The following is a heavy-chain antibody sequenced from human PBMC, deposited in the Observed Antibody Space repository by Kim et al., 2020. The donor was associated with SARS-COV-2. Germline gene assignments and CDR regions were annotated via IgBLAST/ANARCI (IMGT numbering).Heavy chain of an antibody. Sequence: SETLSLTCAVYGGSFSGYYWSWIRQPPGKGLEWIGEINHSGSTNYNPSLKSRVTISVDTSKNQFSLKLSSVTAADTAVYYCARALVVVPAATRFYYYMDVWGKGTTVTVSS. CDR3: ARALVVVPAATRFYYYMDV. V-gene: IGHV4-34*01. CDR2: INHSGST. J-gene: IGHJ6*03. CDR1: GGSFSGYY. D-gene: IGHD2-2*01.